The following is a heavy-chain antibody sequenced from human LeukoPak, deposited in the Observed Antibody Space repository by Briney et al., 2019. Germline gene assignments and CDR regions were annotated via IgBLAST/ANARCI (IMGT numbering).Heavy chain of an antibody. D-gene: IGHD2-2*02. V-gene: IGHV4-61*01. CDR2: IYYSGST. J-gene: IGHJ4*02. CDR1: GGSVSSDSYY. CDR3: ARVRCSSTSCYSRHLFDY. Sequence: SETLSLTCTVSGGSVSSDSYYWSWIRQPPGKGLEWIGYIYYSGSTNYNPSLKSRVTISVDTSKNQFSLKLSSVTAADTAVYYCARVRCSSTSCYSRHLFDYWGQGTLVTVSS.